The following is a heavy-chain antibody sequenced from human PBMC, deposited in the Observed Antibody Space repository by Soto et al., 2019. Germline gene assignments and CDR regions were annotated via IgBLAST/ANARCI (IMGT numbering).Heavy chain of an antibody. CDR3: ARHMKAVAAALAY. J-gene: IGHJ4*02. CDR1: VCSISSGDYY. V-gene: IGHV4-30-4*01. CDR2: IYYSGST. Sequence: LTCTVSVCSISSGDYYWSWIRQPPGKGLEWIVYIYYSGSTHFHPSLKSRVTISVDTSKNEFSLRLSSVTAADTAVYYCARHMKAVAAALAYWGQGIPVTVSS. D-gene: IGHD6-19*01.